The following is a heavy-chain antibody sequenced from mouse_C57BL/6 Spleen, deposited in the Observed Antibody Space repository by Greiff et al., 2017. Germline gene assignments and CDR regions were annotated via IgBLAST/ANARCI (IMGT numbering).Heavy chain of an antibody. CDR2: IDPENGDT. Sequence: VQLQQSGAELVRPGASVKLSCTASGFNIKDDYMHWVKQRPEQGLEWIGGIDPENGDTEYASKFQGKATITADTSSNTAYLQLSSLTSEDTAVYYCTTDSNYYFDYWGQGTTLTVSS. CDR3: TTDSNYYFDY. V-gene: IGHV14-4*01. CDR1: GFNIKDDY. J-gene: IGHJ2*01. D-gene: IGHD2-5*01.